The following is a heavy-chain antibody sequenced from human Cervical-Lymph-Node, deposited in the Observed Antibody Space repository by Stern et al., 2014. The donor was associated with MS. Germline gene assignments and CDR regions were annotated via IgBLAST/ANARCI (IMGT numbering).Heavy chain of an antibody. CDR3: ASLNIMILPYYGMDV. Sequence: QVQLQESVPGLVKPSQTLSLTCTVSGGSISSGGYYWSWIRQHPGKGLEXIGYIYYSGSTYYNPSLKSRVTISVDTSKNQFSLKLSSVTAADTAVYYCASLNIMILPYYGMDVWGQGTTVTVSS. J-gene: IGHJ6*02. CDR1: GGSISSGGYY. V-gene: IGHV4-31*03. D-gene: IGHD2-15*01. CDR2: IYYSGST.